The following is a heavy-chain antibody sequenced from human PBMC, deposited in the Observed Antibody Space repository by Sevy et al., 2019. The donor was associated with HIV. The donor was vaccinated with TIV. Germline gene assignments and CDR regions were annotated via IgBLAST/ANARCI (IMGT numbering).Heavy chain of an antibody. D-gene: IGHD3-3*01. V-gene: IGHV3-23*01. J-gene: IGHJ3*01. Sequence: GGSLRLSCAASGFTFSSYAMSWVRQAPGKGLEWVSAISGSGGSTYYADSVKGRYTIPTDNSKNTLYLQMNSLSAEDTAVYYCAHEIVLLEESDAFDLWGQGTMVTVSS. CDR3: AHEIVLLEESDAFDL. CDR1: GFTFSSYA. CDR2: ISGSGGST.